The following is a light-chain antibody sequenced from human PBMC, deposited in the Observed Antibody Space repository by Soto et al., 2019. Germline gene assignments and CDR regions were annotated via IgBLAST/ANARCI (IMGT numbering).Light chain of an antibody. CDR3: QQYNNWLIT. J-gene: IGKJ5*01. CDR1: QSVSGN. V-gene: IGKV3-15*01. Sequence: EIVMTQSPATLSVSPGERATLSCRASQSVSGNLAWYQQKPGQAPSLLIYGASTRATGLPARFSGSGSGTEFTLAISSLQSEDFAGYYCQQYNNWLITFGQGTRLEI. CDR2: GAS.